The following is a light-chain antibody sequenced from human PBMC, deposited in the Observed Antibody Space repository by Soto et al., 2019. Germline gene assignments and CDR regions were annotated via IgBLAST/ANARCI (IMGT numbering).Light chain of an antibody. J-gene: IGLJ1*01. CDR2: DVS. CDR3: CSYAGSYTFGV. V-gene: IGLV2-11*01. Sequence: QSVLTQPRSVSGSPGQSVTISCTGTSSDVGGYNYVSWYQQHPGKAPKLMIYDVSKRPSGVPDGFSGSKSGNTASLTISGLQAEDEADYYCCSYAGSYTFGVFGTGTKVTVL. CDR1: SSDVGGYNY.